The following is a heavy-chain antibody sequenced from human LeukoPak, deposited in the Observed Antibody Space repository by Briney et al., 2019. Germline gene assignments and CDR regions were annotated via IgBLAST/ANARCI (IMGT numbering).Heavy chain of an antibody. J-gene: IGHJ5*02. V-gene: IGHV4-4*09. Sequence: PSETLSLTCTVSGGSISSYYWSWIRQPPGKGLGWIGYIYTSGSTNYNPSLKSRVTISIDTSKNQFSLKLSSVTAADTAVYYCVSSRKERATKTGWFDPWGQGTLVTVSS. CDR2: IYTSGST. CDR3: VSSRKERATKTGWFDP. CDR1: GGSISSYY. D-gene: IGHD5-24*01.